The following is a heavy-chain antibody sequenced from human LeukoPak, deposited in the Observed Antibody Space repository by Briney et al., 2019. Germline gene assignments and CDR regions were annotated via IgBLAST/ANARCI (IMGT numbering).Heavy chain of an antibody. CDR2: ISSSGSHI. V-gene: IGHV3-21*01. D-gene: IGHD6-19*01. Sequence: SISSSGSHIYYADLVKGRFTISRDNAKNSLYLQLNSLRAEDTAVYYCARDALYSSGWDSDFWGQGTLVTVSS. J-gene: IGHJ4*02. CDR3: ARDALYSSGWDSDF.